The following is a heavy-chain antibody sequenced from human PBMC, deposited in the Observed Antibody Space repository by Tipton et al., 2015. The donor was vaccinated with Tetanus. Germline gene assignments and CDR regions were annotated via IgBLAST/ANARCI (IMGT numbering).Heavy chain of an antibody. CDR1: GFTFSSYG. J-gene: IGHJ4*02. V-gene: IGHV3-30*18. Sequence: SLRLSCAASGFTFSSYGMHWVRQAPGKGLEWVAVISYDGSNKYYADSVKGRFTISRDNSKNTLYLQMNSLRAEDTAVYYCAKEQPHEYYYDSSGYYYFDYWGQGTLVTVSS. CDR2: ISYDGSNK. D-gene: IGHD3-22*01. CDR3: AKEQPHEYYYDSSGYYYFDY.